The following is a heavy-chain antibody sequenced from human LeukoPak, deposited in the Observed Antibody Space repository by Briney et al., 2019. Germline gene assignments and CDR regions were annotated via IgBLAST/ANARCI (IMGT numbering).Heavy chain of an antibody. CDR2: IYPGDSDA. CDR3: VKLGAYSSSWYGSCDY. Sequence: GESLKISCKGSGYSFSTYWIGWVRQMPGKGLEWMGIIYPGDSDARYSPSFQGQVTISADMSISAAYLQWSSLEASDTAMYYCVKLGAYSSSWYGSCDYWGQGTLVTVSS. J-gene: IGHJ4*02. V-gene: IGHV5-51*01. CDR1: GYSFSTYW. D-gene: IGHD6-13*01.